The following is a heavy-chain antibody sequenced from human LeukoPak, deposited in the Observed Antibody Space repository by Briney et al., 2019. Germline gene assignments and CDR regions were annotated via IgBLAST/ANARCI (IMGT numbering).Heavy chain of an antibody. D-gene: IGHD5-18*01. CDR3: ARASRGYNSGLWDY. CDR1: GFTVSNNY. Sequence: GGSLRLSCAASGFTVSNNYMHWVRQAPGKGLEWVSVIYIGGSAFYADSVKGRFTISRDNSNNTLYLQMNSLRAEGTAVYYCARASRGYNSGLWDYWGQGTLVTVSS. CDR2: IYIGGSA. J-gene: IGHJ4*02. V-gene: IGHV3-66*01.